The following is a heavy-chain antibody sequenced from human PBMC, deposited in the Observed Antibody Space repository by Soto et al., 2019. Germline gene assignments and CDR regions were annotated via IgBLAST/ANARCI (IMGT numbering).Heavy chain of an antibody. J-gene: IGHJ6*02. D-gene: IGHD2-21*01. CDR1: GFTFSSYE. V-gene: IGHV3-48*03. Sequence: EVQLVESGGGLVQPGGSLRLSCATSGFTFSSYEMNWVRQAPGKGLEWVSYISSSGSTIYYADSVKGRFTISRDNAKNSLYLQMDSLRAEDTAVYYCARDQEACSFFPYYYGMDVWGQGTTVTVSS. CDR3: ARDQEACSFFPYYYGMDV. CDR2: ISSSGSTI.